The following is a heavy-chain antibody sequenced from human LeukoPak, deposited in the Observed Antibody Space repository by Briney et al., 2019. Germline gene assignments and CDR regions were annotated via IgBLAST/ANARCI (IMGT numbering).Heavy chain of an antibody. V-gene: IGHV3-74*01. D-gene: IGHD3-16*01. CDR2: VSREVSST. CDR1: GFPLTRYR. CDR3: AREPGCESCSPFWGGMDV. Sequence: GDPLPHSCAASGFPLTRYRMRWPPDARGRALVGFSHVSREVSSTSYADSVNGRFTTSRDDAKNTVYLQMDSLRDDDTVVYYGAREPGCESCSPFWGGMDVWGNGTTVIVSS. J-gene: IGHJ6*04.